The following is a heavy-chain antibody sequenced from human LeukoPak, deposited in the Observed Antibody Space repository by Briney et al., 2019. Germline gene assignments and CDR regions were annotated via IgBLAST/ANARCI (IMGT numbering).Heavy chain of an antibody. CDR1: GFTFSSYA. CDR3: AKHYDILTGYYTYFDY. J-gene: IGHJ4*02. Sequence: GGSLRLSCAAPGFTFSSYAMSWVRQAPGKGLEWVSAISGSGGSTYYADSVKGRFTISRDNSKNTLYLQMNSLRAEDTAVYYCAKHYDILTGYYTYFDYWGQGTLVTVSS. CDR2: ISGSGGST. V-gene: IGHV3-23*01. D-gene: IGHD3-9*01.